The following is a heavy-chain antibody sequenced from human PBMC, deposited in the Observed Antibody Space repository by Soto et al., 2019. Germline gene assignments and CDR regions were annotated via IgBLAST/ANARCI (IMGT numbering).Heavy chain of an antibody. D-gene: IGHD1-1*01. V-gene: IGHV4-59*08. CDR1: GGSISSYY. Sequence: QVQLQESGPGLVKPSETLSLTCTVSGGSISSYYWSWIRQPPGKGLEWIGYIYYSGSTNYNPSLKSRVTTSVETSKTQLPLTLRPVTAADTAVYYCARRYGYSFDYWGQGTLVTVAA. J-gene: IGHJ4*02. CDR3: ARRYGYSFDY. CDR2: IYYSGST.